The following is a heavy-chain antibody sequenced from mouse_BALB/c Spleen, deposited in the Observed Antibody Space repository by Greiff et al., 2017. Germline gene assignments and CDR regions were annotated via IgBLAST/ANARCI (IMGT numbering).Heavy chain of an antibody. CDR2: ISSGGSYT. CDR1: GFTFSSYG. Sequence: VHVKQSGGDLVKPGGSLKLSCAASGFTFSSYGMSWVRQTPDKRLEWVATISSGGSYTYYPDSVKGRFTISRDNAKNTLYLQMSSLKSEDTAMYYCARHGDYRYGFDYWGQGTTLTVSS. D-gene: IGHD2-14*01. CDR3: ARHGDYRYGFDY. V-gene: IGHV5-6*01. J-gene: IGHJ2*01.